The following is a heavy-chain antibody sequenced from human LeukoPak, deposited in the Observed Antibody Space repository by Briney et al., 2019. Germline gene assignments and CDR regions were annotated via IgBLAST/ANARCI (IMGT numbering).Heavy chain of an antibody. V-gene: IGHV3-23*01. CDR1: RFTFSSYA. D-gene: IGHD5-18*01. CDR2: ISGSGGST. Sequence: PAGGSLRLSCAASRFTFSSYAMSWVRQAPGKGLEWVSIISGSGGSTYYADSVKGRFTISRDNSKNTLYLQMNSLRAEDTAIYYCAKDLGQLWLYFDYWGQGTLVTVSS. CDR3: AKDLGQLWLYFDY. J-gene: IGHJ4*02.